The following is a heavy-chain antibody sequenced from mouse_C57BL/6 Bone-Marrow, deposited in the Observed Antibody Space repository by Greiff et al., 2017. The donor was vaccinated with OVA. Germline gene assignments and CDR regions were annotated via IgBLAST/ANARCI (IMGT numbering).Heavy chain of an antibody. Sequence: EVQLQQSGPELVKPGASVKISCKASGYSFTGYYMNWVKQSPEKSLEWIGEINPSTGGTTYNQKFKAKATLTVDKSSSTAYMQLKSLTSDDSAVYYCARGYYGIDDWFAYWGQGTLVTVSA. CDR2: INPSTGGT. V-gene: IGHV1-42*01. CDR3: ARGYYGIDDWFAY. D-gene: IGHD2-1*01. CDR1: GYSFTGYY. J-gene: IGHJ3*01.